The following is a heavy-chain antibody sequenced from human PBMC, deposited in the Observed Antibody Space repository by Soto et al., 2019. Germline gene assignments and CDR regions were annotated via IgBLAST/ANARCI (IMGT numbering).Heavy chain of an antibody. V-gene: IGHV4-34*01. J-gene: IGHJ5*02. CDR2: INHSGST. CDR1: GGSFSGYD. Sequence: QVQLQQWGAGLLKPSETLSLTCAVYGGSFSGYDWSWIRQPPGKGLEWIGEINHSGSTNYNPSLKRRVTISVHTSKNQFSLKLGSVTAADTAVYYCARGNWFDPWGQGTLVTVSS. CDR3: ARGNWFDP.